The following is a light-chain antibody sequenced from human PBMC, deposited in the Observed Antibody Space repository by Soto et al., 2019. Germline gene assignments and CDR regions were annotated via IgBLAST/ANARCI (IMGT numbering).Light chain of an antibody. Sequence: EIVMTQSPATLSVSPGERATLSCSASQSVSSNLAWYQQKPGQAPSLLIYDISARATGIPTRFSGSGSGTEFTLTISSLQSEDFAVYYSQQYNDWPFTFGGGNKVEIK. CDR3: QQYNDWPFT. V-gene: IGKV3D-15*01. J-gene: IGKJ4*01. CDR2: DIS. CDR1: QSVSSN.